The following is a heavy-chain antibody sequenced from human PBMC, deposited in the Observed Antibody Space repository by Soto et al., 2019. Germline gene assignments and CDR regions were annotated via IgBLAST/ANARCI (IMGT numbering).Heavy chain of an antibody. CDR2: TDWDDDK. V-gene: IGHV2-70*11. CDR1: GFSLSTSGMC. Sequence: SGPTLVNPTQTLTLTCTFSGFSLSTSGMCVSWIRQPPGKALEWLARTDWDDDKYYSTSLKTRLTISKDTSKNQVVLTMTNMDPVDTATYYCARSYYDYGWGGSDWFDPWGQGTLVTVSS. J-gene: IGHJ5*02. D-gene: IGHD3-16*01. CDR3: ARSYYDYGWGGSDWFDP.